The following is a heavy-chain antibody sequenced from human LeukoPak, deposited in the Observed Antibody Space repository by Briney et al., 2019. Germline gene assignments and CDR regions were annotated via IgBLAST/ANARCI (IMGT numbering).Heavy chain of an antibody. Sequence: GGSLRLSCAASGFTFSSYGMHWVRQAPGKGLEWVAFIRHDGSNKYYADSVKGRFTISRDNSKNTLYLQMNSLRAEDTAVYYCARDLGQYYDTSDNWFDPWGQGTLVTVSS. J-gene: IGHJ5*02. CDR3: ARDLGQYYDTSDNWFDP. D-gene: IGHD3-22*01. V-gene: IGHV3-30*02. CDR1: GFTFSSYG. CDR2: IRHDGSNK.